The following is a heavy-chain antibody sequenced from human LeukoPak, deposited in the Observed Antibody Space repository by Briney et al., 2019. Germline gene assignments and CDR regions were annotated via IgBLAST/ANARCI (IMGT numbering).Heavy chain of an antibody. J-gene: IGHJ6*02. Sequence: PGGSLRLSCAASGFTFDDYAMHWVRQAPGKGLEWASGISWNSGRIGYADSVKGRFTISRDNAKNSLYLQMNSLRTEDTALYYCAKDATGADGLDVWGQGTTVTVSS. CDR3: AKDATGADGLDV. CDR2: ISWNSGRI. V-gene: IGHV3-9*01. D-gene: IGHD7-27*01. CDR1: GFTFDDYA.